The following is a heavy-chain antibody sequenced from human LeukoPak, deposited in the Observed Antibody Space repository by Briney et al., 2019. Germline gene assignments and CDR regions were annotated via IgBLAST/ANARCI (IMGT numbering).Heavy chain of an antibody. CDR1: GGSFSGYY. CDR3: ARTDRITFRLRRAFDN. V-gene: IGHV4-34*01. Sequence: PAETLSLTCAVYGGSFSGYYWSWIRQPPGKGLEWIGEINHSGSTNYNPSLKSRVTISVDTSKNQFSLKLSSVTAADTAVYYCARTDRITFRLRRAFDNWGQGTMVTVSS. J-gene: IGHJ3*02. CDR2: INHSGST. D-gene: IGHD3-16*01.